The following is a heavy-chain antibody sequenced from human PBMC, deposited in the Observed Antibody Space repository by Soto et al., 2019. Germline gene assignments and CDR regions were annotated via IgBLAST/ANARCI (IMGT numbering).Heavy chain of an antibody. CDR2: IYYSGST. D-gene: IGHD6-19*01. CDR1: GGSISSSSYY. V-gene: IGHV4-39*01. J-gene: IGHJ2*01. CDR3: ARRIAVAGTKGYWYFDL. Sequence: QLQLQESGPGLVKPSETLSLTCTVSGGSISSSSYYWGWIRQPPGKGLEWIGSIYYSGSTYYNPSLKSRVTISVDTSKNQFSLKLSSVTAAVTAVSYCARRIAVAGTKGYWYFDLWGRGTLVTVSS.